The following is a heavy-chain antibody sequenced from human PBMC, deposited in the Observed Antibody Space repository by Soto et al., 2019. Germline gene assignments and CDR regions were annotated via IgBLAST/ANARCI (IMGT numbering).Heavy chain of an antibody. CDR2: IYYSGST. Sequence: SETLSLTCTVSGGSISSYYWSLIRQPPGKGLEWIGYIYYSGSTNYNPSLESRVTISVDTSRNRFSLNLTSATAADTAVYYCARKGAAASYAHYYMDVWGRGTAVTVSS. CDR3: ARKGAAASYAHYYMDV. CDR1: GGSISSYY. D-gene: IGHD6-13*01. V-gene: IGHV4-59*01. J-gene: IGHJ6*03.